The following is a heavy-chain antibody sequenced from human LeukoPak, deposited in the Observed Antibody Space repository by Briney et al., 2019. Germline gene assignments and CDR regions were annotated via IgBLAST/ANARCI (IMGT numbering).Heavy chain of an antibody. J-gene: IGHJ5*02. CDR1: GDSVSSNSVT. V-gene: IGHV6-1*01. D-gene: IGHD2-2*01. CDR2: TYYRSKWYN. CDR3: ARRLTQYDCFDP. Sequence: TLSLTCAISGDSVSSNSVTWNWIRQSPSRGLEWLGRTYYRSKWYNDYAVSVRGRITVNPDTSKNQFSLHLNSVTPEDTAVYYCARRLTQYDCFDPWGQGILVTVSS.